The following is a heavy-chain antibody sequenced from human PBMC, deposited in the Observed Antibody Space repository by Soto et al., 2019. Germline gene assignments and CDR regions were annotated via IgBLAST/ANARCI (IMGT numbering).Heavy chain of an antibody. CDR1: GFTFSNYD. Sequence: EVQLVESGGGLVQPGGSLRLSCAASGFTFSNYDMNWVRQVPGKGLGWVSYISSGSSLKYYRDSVKGRFTISRDNAKNSLCLQMNSLRDEDTAVYYCARGGNYNDNSAYDYWGQGTLVTVSS. CDR3: ARGGNYNDNSAYDY. D-gene: IGHD3-22*01. J-gene: IGHJ4*02. V-gene: IGHV3-48*02. CDR2: ISSGSSLK.